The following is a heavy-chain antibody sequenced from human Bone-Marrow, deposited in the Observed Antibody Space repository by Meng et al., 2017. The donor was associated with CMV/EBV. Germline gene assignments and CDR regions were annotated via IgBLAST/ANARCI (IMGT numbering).Heavy chain of an antibody. CDR3: AKDGHYDSSGYLDY. Sequence: LSLTCAASGFTVSSNYMSWVRQAPGKGLEWVSLIRWDGGIIYYADSVKGRFTISRDNSKNSLYLQMNSLRAEDTALYYCAKDGHYDSSGYLDYWGQGTLVTVSS. J-gene: IGHJ4*02. D-gene: IGHD3-22*01. V-gene: IGHV3-43*01. CDR2: IRWDGGII. CDR1: GFTVSSNY.